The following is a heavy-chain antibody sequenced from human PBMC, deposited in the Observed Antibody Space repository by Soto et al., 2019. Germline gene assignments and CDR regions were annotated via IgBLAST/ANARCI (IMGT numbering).Heavy chain of an antibody. CDR3: ARAHGSGRGAFDI. V-gene: IGHV3-33*01. J-gene: IGHJ3*02. Sequence: QVQLVESGGGVVQPGRSLRLSCAASGFTFSSYGMHWVRQAPGKGLEWVAVIWYDGSNKYYADSVKGRFTISRDNSKNTLYLQMNSLRAEDTAVYYCARAHGSGRGAFDIRGQGTMVTVSS. CDR1: GFTFSSYG. CDR2: IWYDGSNK. D-gene: IGHD3-10*01.